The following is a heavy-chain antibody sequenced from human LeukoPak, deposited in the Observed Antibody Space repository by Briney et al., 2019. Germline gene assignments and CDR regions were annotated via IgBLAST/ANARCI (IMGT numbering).Heavy chain of an antibody. V-gene: IGHV3-30*03. J-gene: IGHJ4*02. CDR2: ISYDGSNK. Sequence: GRSLRLSCAASGFTFSSYGMHWVRQAPGKGLEWVAVISYDGSNKYYADSVKGRFTISRDNSKNTLYLQMNSLRPEDTAVYYCATDRGYWGQGSLVTVSS. CDR1: GFTFSSYG. CDR3: ATDRGY.